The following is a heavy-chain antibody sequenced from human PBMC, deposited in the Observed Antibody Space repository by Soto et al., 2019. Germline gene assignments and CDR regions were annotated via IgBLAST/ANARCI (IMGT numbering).Heavy chain of an antibody. Sequence: QVQLQESGPGLVKPSGTLSLTCAVSGGSISTSNWWSWVRQPPGKGLEWIGEVYHSGSTNYNPSFKGRVAMSLTKATNQFSLKLNSVTAADPALYYCAGTSTSGTRFDYWGQGSLVTVSS. V-gene: IGHV4-4*02. CDR1: GGSISTSNW. CDR2: VYHSGST. D-gene: IGHD1-1*01. J-gene: IGHJ4*02. CDR3: AGTSTSGTRFDY.